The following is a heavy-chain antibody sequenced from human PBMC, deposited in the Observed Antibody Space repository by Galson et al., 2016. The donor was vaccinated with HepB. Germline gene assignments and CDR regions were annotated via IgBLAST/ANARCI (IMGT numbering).Heavy chain of an antibody. J-gene: IGHJ4*02. V-gene: IGHV4-59*01. Sequence: SETLSLTCTVSGVSISTYFWSWIRQSPGKGLEWICSMHYNGRTNCNPSLKSRVTISMDTSENQLSLNLSSLTAADTAVYYCAREPSHSSNWEYYFDYWGQGTLVAVSS. CDR1: GVSISTYF. CDR2: MHYNGRT. CDR3: AREPSHSSNWEYYFDY. D-gene: IGHD6-13*01.